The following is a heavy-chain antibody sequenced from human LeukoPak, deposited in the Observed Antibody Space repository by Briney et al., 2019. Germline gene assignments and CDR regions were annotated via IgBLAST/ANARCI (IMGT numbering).Heavy chain of an antibody. D-gene: IGHD3-3*01. CDR2: ISGSGGST. J-gene: IGHJ4*02. V-gene: IGHV3-23*01. CDR3: AKAEYYDFWSGSFDY. Sequence: GGSLRLSCAVSGFTFSSYAMSWVRQAPGKGLEWVSAISGSGGSTYYADSVKGRFTISRDNSKNTLYLQMNSLRAEDTAVYYCAKAEYYDFWSGSFDYWGQGTLVTVSS. CDR1: GFTFSSYA.